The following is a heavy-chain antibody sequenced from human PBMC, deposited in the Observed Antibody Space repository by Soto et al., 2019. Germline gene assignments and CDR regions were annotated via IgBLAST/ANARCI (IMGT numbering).Heavy chain of an antibody. CDR2: IYWDDDK. CDR1: GFSLSTSGVG. D-gene: IGHD6-13*01. V-gene: IGHV2-5*02. CDR3: AHSDPSSSPNYYYYYGMDV. J-gene: IGHJ6*02. Sequence: SGPTLVNPTQTLTLTCTFSGFSLSTSGVGVGWIRQPPGKALEWLALIYWDDDKRYSPSLKSRLTITKDTSKNQVVLTMTNMDPVDTATYYCAHSDPSSSPNYYYYYGMDVCGQGTTVTVSS.